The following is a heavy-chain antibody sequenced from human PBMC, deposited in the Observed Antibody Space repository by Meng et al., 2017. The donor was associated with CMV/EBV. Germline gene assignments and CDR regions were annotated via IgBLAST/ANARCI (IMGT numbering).Heavy chain of an antibody. Sequence: GESLKISCSASGFTFSSYSMNWVRQAPGKGLEWVSSISSISSYIYYADSVKGRFTISRDNAKNSLYLQMNSLRAEDTAVYYCARDLGPGSMGSGSFDYWGQGTLVTVSS. J-gene: IGHJ4*02. V-gene: IGHV3-21*01. CDR2: ISSISSYI. D-gene: IGHD3-22*01. CDR1: GFTFSSYS. CDR3: ARDLGPGSMGSGSFDY.